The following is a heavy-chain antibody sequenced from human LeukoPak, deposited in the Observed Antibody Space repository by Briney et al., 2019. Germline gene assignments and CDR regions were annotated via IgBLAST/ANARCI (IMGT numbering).Heavy chain of an antibody. D-gene: IGHD3-9*01. CDR1: GFTFSNAW. J-gene: IGHJ4*02. Sequence: LSCAASGFTFSNAWMSWVRQPPGRGLEWIGEINHSGSTNYNPSLKSRVTLSVDTSKNQVSLKLSSVTAADTAVYYCARGNYDILTGYLYWGQGTLVTVSS. CDR2: INHSGST. CDR3: ARGNYDILTGYLY. V-gene: IGHV4-34*01.